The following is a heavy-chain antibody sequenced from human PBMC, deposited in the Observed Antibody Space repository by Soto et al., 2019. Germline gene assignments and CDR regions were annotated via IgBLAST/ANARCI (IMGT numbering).Heavy chain of an antibody. J-gene: IGHJ6*01. CDR2: ISGYNGAT. D-gene: IGHD1-26*01. CDR3: AGRSMMREPGARYYYAVDV. V-gene: IGHV1-18*04. CDR1: GYSFSNSG. Sequence: QLVQPGVEVKTPGASVKVSCQASGYSFSNSGITSVRQAPGQGLEWLGWISGYNGATNYEQTLQDRGTMTTYTSSSTGYMELRSLRLEDSAVYYCAGRSMMREPGARYYYAVDVWGRGTAVIVSS.